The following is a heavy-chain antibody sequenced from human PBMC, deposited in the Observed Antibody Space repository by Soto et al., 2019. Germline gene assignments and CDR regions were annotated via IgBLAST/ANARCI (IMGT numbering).Heavy chain of an antibody. D-gene: IGHD3-3*01. CDR2: IIPVSGTP. Sequence: SLKGACKASAGTFSDNAVSCMRQAPGQGLELLGGIIPVSGTPYYAQSFQGRVTISADDSSSTAYLDLTSLKSDDTAIYFCARGRFRGRRSPYFDSWGQGTLVTLSS. J-gene: IGHJ4*02. CDR1: AGTFSDNA. V-gene: IGHV1-69*13. CDR3: ARGRFRGRRSPYFDS.